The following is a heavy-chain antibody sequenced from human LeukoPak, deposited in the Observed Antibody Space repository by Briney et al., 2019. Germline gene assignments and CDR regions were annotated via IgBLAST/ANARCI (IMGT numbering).Heavy chain of an antibody. V-gene: IGHV3-33*01. CDR3: ARELPPVVTYYFDY. J-gene: IGHJ4*02. CDR2: IWYDGSNK. CDR1: GFTLSSFG. D-gene: IGHD3-22*01. Sequence: GGSLRLSCAASGFTLSSFGMHWVRQAPGKGLEWVAVIWYDGSNKYYADSVKGRFTISRDNSKNTLYLQMNSLRAEDTAVYYCARELPPVVTYYFDYWAREPWSPSPQ.